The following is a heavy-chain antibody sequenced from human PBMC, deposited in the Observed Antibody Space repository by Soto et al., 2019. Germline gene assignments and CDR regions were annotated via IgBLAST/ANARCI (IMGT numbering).Heavy chain of an antibody. V-gene: IGHV3-30*18. D-gene: IGHD6-19*01. CDR2: ILYDESKK. Sequence: QVQLVESGGGVVQPGRSLRLSCAASGFTFSSYGMHWVRQAPGKGLEWVAVILYDESKKYYADSVKGRFTISRDNSKNTMYLQMSSLRGEDTALYYCVKDGSSGWPYFGDMDVWGRGTTVTVSS. J-gene: IGHJ6*02. CDR3: VKDGSSGWPYFGDMDV. CDR1: GFTFSSYG.